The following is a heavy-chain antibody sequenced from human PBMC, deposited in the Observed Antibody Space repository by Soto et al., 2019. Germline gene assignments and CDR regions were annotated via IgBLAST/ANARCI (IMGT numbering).Heavy chain of an antibody. CDR2: IYHSGST. D-gene: IGHD3-9*01. V-gene: IGHV4-4*02. Sequence: SETLSLTCAVSSGSISSSNWWSWVRQPPGKGLEWIGEIYHSGSTNYNPSLKSRVTISVDKSKNQFSLKLSSVTAADTAVYYCAFPNYVILPYGDFFVVPLGQGTLLTVSS. CDR3: AFPNYVILPYGDFFVVP. CDR1: SGSISSSNW. J-gene: IGHJ5*02.